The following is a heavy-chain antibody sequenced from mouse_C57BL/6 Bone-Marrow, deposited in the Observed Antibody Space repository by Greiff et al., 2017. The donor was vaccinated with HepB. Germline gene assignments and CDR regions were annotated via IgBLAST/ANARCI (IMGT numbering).Heavy chain of an antibody. CDR1: GFTFSSYG. CDR2: ISSGGSYT. J-gene: IGHJ2*01. D-gene: IGHD1-1*01. V-gene: IGHV5-6*01. CDR3: ARQAYYGSSYRYFDY. Sequence: EVQLVESGGDLVKPGGSLKLSCAASGFTFSSYGMSWVRQTPDKRLEWVATISSGGSYTYYPDSVKGRFTISRDNAKNTLYLQMSSLKSEDTAMYYCARQAYYGSSYRYFDYWGQGTTLTVSS.